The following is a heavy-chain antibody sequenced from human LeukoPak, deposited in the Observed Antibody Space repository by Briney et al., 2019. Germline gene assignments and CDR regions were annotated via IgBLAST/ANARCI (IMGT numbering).Heavy chain of an antibody. CDR2: LDPEDGET. CDR3: ATHGPTGYYDDY. D-gene: IGHD3-22*01. V-gene: IGHV1-24*01. J-gene: IGHJ4*02. Sequence: ASVKVSCKVSGYSLTELSMHWVRQAPGKGLQWMGGLDPEDGETIYAQKFQGRVTMTEDTSTDTAYMELSSLRSEDTAVYYCATHGPTGYYDDYWGQGTLVTVSS. CDR1: GYSLTELS.